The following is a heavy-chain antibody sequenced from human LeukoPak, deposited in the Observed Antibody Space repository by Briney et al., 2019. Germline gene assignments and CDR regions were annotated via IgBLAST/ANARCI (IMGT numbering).Heavy chain of an antibody. J-gene: IGHJ4*02. CDR1: GYTFTSYD. Sequence: ASVKVSCKASGYTFTSYDINWVRQATGLGLEWMGWINPNSGGTNYAQKFQGRVTMTRDTSISTAYMELSRLRSDDTAVYYCARDYVDTEGFDYWGQGTLVTVSS. V-gene: IGHV1-2*02. CDR2: INPNSGGT. D-gene: IGHD5-18*01. CDR3: ARDYVDTEGFDY.